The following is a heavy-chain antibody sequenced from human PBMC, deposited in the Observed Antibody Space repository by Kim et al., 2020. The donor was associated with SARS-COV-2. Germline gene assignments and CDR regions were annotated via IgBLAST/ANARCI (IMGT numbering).Heavy chain of an antibody. D-gene: IGHD4-4*01. V-gene: IGHV5-10-1*01. Sequence: GESLKISCKGPGYSFTSYWISWVRQMPGKGLEWMGRIDPSDSYTNYSPSFQGHVTISADKSISTAYLQWSSLKASDTAMYYCARHLINDYSMKFGFLYYYYGMDVWGQGTTVTVSS. J-gene: IGHJ6*02. CDR3: ARHLINDYSMKFGFLYYYYGMDV. CDR1: GYSFTSYW. CDR2: IDPSDSYT.